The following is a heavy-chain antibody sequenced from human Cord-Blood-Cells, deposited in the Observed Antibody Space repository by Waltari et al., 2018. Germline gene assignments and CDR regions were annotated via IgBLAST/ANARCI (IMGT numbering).Heavy chain of an antibody. Sequence: QVTLKESGPVLVKPTETLTLTCTVSGFSLSNARMGVSWIRQPPGKALEWLAHIFSNDEKSYSTSLKSRLTISKDTSKIQVVLTRTNMDPVDTATYYCARTPDFGVVITYDRAFDIWGQGTMVTVSS. CDR1: GFSLSNARMG. D-gene: IGHD3-3*01. J-gene: IGHJ3*02. CDR3: ARTPDFGVVITYDRAFDI. V-gene: IGHV2-26*01. CDR2: IFSNDEK.